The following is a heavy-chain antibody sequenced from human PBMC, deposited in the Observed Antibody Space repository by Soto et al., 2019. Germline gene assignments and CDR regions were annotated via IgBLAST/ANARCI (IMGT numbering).Heavy chain of an antibody. Sequence: GGSLRLSCAAYGFTFSSYGMHWVRQAPGKGLEWVAVISYDGSNKYYADSVKGRFTISRDNSKNTLYLQMNSLRAEDTAVYYCAKDRGYCSSTSCYTGDAFDIWGQGTMVTVSS. CDR2: ISYDGSNK. J-gene: IGHJ3*02. V-gene: IGHV3-30*18. D-gene: IGHD2-2*02. CDR1: GFTFSSYG. CDR3: AKDRGYCSSTSCYTGDAFDI.